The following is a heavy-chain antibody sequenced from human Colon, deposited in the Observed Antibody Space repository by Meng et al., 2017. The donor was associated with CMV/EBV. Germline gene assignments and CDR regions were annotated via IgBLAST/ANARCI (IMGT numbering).Heavy chain of an antibody. Sequence: GESLKISCAAPGFTFSSYAMHWVRQAPGKGLEWVAVISYDGSNKYYADSVKGRFTISRDNSKNTLYLQMNSLRAEDTAVYYCARVRVPAAIHDRGFDYWGQGTLVTVSS. D-gene: IGHD2-2*02. J-gene: IGHJ4*02. CDR3: ARVRVPAAIHDRGFDY. CDR1: GFTFSSYA. V-gene: IGHV3-30*04. CDR2: ISYDGSNK.